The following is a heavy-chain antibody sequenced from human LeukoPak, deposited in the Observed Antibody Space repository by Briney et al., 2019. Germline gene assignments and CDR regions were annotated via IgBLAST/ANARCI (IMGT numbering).Heavy chain of an antibody. V-gene: IGHV3-11*01. CDR2: ISSSGSTI. D-gene: IGHD2-2*01. Sequence: PGGSLRLSCAASGFTFSDYYMSWIRQAPGKGLEWVSYISSSGSTIYYADSAKGRFTISRDNAKNSLYLQMNSLRAEDTAVYYCAKVRVVVVPAANPLDYWGQGTLVTVSS. CDR3: AKVRVVVVPAANPLDY. J-gene: IGHJ4*02. CDR1: GFTFSDYY.